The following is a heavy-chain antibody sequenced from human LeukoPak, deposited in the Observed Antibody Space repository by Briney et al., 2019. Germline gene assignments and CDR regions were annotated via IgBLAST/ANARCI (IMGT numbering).Heavy chain of an antibody. Sequence: GASVKVSCKASGYTFTSYYMHWVRQAPGQGLEWMGIINPSGGSTSYAQKFQGRVTMTRDTSTSTAYMELSSLRSEDTAVYYCARARSLHSSGWYWGYWGQGTLVTVSS. D-gene: IGHD6-19*01. J-gene: IGHJ4*02. V-gene: IGHV1-46*01. CDR3: ARARSLHSSGWYWGY. CDR2: INPSGGST. CDR1: GYTFTSYY.